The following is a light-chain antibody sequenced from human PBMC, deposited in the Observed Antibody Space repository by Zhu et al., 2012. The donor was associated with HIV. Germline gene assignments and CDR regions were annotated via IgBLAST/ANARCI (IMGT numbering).Light chain of an antibody. CDR2: STS. V-gene: IGKV1-39*01. J-gene: IGKJ2*01. Sequence: DIQMTQSPSSLSVSVGDRVTITCRASQTVGQYLHWYQQRSGKAPKLLIYSTSTLQTGVPSRSSGSGFGTDFTLTISSLQPEDFATYYCLQSYAAPYTFGQGTSLEI. CDR3: LQSYAAPYT. CDR1: QTVGQY.